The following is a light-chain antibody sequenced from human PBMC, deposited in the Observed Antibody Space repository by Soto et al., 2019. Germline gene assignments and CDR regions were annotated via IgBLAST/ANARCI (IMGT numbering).Light chain of an antibody. CDR3: CSYTTSTTSYV. CDR1: SSDVGGYNY. V-gene: IGLV2-14*01. Sequence: QSALTQPASASGSPGQSITISCTGTSSDVGGYNYVSWYKQHPGKAPKLIIYEVTNRPSGVSSRFSGSKSGNTASLSISGLQAEDEGDYYCCSYTTSTTSYVFGTGTKLTVL. CDR2: EVT. J-gene: IGLJ1*01.